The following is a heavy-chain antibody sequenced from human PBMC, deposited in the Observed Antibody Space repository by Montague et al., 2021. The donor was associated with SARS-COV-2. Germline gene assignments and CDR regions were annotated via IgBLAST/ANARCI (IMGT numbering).Heavy chain of an antibody. V-gene: IGHV3-30*04. CDR2: ISYDGSNK. Sequence: SLRLSCAASGLTFSSYAMHWVRQAPGKGLEWVAVISYDGSNKYYVDSVKGRFSISRDNSKNTLYLQMNSLRAEDTAVYYCARQLIVFVPAAPGSPTHETYDYAMDVWGQGTTVTVSS. J-gene: IGHJ6*02. CDR1: GLTFSSYA. D-gene: IGHD2-2*01. CDR3: ARQLIVFVPAAPGSPTHETYDYAMDV.